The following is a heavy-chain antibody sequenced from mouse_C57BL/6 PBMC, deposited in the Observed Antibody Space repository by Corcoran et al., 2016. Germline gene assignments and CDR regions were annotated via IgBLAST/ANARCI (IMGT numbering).Heavy chain of an antibody. CDR3: ARHGSLYAMDY. CDR2: IYPRSGNT. J-gene: IGHJ4*01. V-gene: IGHV1-81*01. D-gene: IGHD1-1*01. CDR1: GYTFTSYG. Sequence: QVQLQQSGAELARPGASVKLSCKASGYTFTSYGISWVKQRTGQGLEWIGEIYPRSGNTYYNEKFKGKATLTADKSSSTAYMELHSLTSEDSAVYFCARHGSLYAMDYWGQGTSVTVSS.